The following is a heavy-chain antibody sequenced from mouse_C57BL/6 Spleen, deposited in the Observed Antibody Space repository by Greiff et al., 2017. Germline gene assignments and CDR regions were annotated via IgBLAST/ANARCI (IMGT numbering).Heavy chain of an antibody. J-gene: IGHJ2*01. CDR1: GYTFTSYW. D-gene: IGHD2-5*01. V-gene: IGHV1-69*01. Sequence: VQLQQPGAELVMPGASVKLSCKASGYTFTSYWMHWVKQRPGQGLEWIGEIDPSDSYTNYNQKFKGKSTLTVDKSSSTAYMQLSSLTSEDSAVYYCAKWSNYRYYFDYWGQGTTLTVSS. CDR2: IDPSDSYT. CDR3: AKWSNYRYYFDY.